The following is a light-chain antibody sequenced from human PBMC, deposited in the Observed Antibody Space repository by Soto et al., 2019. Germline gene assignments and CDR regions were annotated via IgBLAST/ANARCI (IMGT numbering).Light chain of an antibody. CDR3: QQYGSSPWT. J-gene: IGKJ1*01. CDR2: DVS. Sequence: IVLTHSAATLSLSPGEIAALSCRASQTVSSNYLAWYQQKPGLAPRLLIYDVSRRATGIPDRFSGSGSGADFILSISRLEPEDFAVYYCQQYGSSPWTFGQGTKVDI. CDR1: QTVSSNY. V-gene: IGKV3D-20*01.